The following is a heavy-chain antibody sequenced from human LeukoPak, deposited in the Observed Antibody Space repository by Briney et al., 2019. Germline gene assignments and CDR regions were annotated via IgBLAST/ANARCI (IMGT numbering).Heavy chain of an antibody. CDR1: GYTFTSYY. CDR3: ATFGYSSGWYGSSLDY. D-gene: IGHD6-19*01. Sequence: ASVKVSCKASGYTFTSYYMHWVRQAPGQGLEWMGIINPSGGSTSYAQKFQGRVTMTRDTSTSTVYMELSSLRSEDTAVYYCATFGYSSGWYGSSLDYWGQGTLVTVSS. V-gene: IGHV1-46*01. CDR2: INPSGGST. J-gene: IGHJ4*02.